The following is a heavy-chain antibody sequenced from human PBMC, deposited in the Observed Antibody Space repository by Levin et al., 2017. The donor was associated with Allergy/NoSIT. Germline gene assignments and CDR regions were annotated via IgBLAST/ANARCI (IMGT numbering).Heavy chain of an antibody. Sequence: SQTLSLTCTVSGGSISSGGYYWSWIRQHPGKGLEWIGYIYYSGSTYYNPSLKSRVTISVDTSKNQFSLKLSSVTAADTAVYYCARAVRSYDILTPYYYGMDVWGQGTTVTVSS. CDR3: ARAVRSYDILTPYYYGMDV. CDR2: IYYSGST. CDR1: GGSISSGGYY. V-gene: IGHV4-31*02. J-gene: IGHJ6*02. D-gene: IGHD3-9*01.